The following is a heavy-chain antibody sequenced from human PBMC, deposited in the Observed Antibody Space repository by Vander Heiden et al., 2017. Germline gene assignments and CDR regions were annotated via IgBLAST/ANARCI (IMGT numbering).Heavy chain of an antibody. J-gene: IGHJ4*02. CDR2: ISGSGLST. CDR1: GFIFSHYA. Sequence: EVQLLESGGTLVQPGGSLRLSCAASGFIFSHYAMSWVRQAPGKGLAWVSTISGSGLSTAYADSVKGRFTISRDNSKNTLYLQVNNLRAEDTAVFYCARGETSLVAARKYYFDYWGQGTLVTVSS. D-gene: IGHD5-12*01. CDR3: ARGETSLVAARKYYFDY. V-gene: IGHV3-23*01.